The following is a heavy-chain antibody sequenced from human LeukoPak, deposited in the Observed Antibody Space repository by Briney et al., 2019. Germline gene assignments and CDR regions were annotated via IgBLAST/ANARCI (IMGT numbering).Heavy chain of an antibody. J-gene: IGHJ4*02. CDR3: ARRSLVEVLALPGIAAAGTLDY. V-gene: IGHV4-39*01. CDR2: IYYSGST. D-gene: IGHD6-13*01. Sequence: SETLSLTCTVSGGSISSYYWGWIRQPPGKGLEWIGSIYYSGSTYYNPSLKSRVTISVDTSKNQFSLKLSSVTAADTAVYYCARRSLVEVLALPGIAAAGTLDYWGQGTLVTVSS. CDR1: GGSISSYY.